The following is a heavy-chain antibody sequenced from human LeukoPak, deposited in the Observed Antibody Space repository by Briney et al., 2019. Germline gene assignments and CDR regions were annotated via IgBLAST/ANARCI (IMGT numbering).Heavy chain of an antibody. D-gene: IGHD1-26*01. V-gene: IGHV4-59*01. J-gene: IGHJ4*02. CDR2: IYHTGST. CDR3: ARDRGTTGYYYLDS. Sequence: SETLSFTCSVSGGPTTEYYWSWIRQPPEKGLEWIGYIYHTGSTNYSPSLKSRLTMSVDASRNQFSLKLVSVTAADTGVYYCARDRGTTGYYYLDSWGQGILVTVSS. CDR1: GGPTTEYY.